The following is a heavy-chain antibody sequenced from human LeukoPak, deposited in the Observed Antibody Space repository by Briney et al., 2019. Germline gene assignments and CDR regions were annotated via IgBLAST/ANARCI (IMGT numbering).Heavy chain of an antibody. Sequence: ASVKVSCKASGYTFTSYGISWVRQAPGQGLEWMGWISAYNGNTNYAQKLQGRVTMTTDTSTSTAYMELRSLRSDDTAVYYCARVSTSWYSYYYVMDVWGQGTTVTVSS. CDR2: ISAYNGNT. CDR1: GYTFTSYG. V-gene: IGHV1-18*01. CDR3: ARVSTSWYSYYYVMDV. J-gene: IGHJ6*02. D-gene: IGHD6-13*01.